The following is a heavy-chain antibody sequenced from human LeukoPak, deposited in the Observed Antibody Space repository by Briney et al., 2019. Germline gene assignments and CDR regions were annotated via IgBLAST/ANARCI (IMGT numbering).Heavy chain of an antibody. CDR2: IPSDETNK. J-gene: IGHJ4*02. Sequence: GGSLRLSCATSGFTLSIYGMHWVRQAPGKGLEWVAFIPSDETNKYYADSVKGRFTISRDNSRNTLYLQMNSLRVEGTAVYYCGKHDSDYDGKWGQGSLVTVSS. V-gene: IGHV3-30*02. D-gene: IGHD5-12*01. CDR1: GFTLSIYG. CDR3: GKHDSDYDGK.